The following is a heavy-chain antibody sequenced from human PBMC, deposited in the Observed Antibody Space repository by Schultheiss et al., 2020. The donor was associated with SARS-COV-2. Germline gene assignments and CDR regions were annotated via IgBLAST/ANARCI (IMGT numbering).Heavy chain of an antibody. D-gene: IGHD3-22*01. Sequence: GGSLRLSCAASGFTFSSYAMHWVRQAPGKGLEWVAVISYDGSNKYYADSVKGRFTISRDNSKNTLYLQMNSLRAEDTALYYCARVGLYDSSGYYGDYWGQGTLVTVSS. J-gene: IGHJ4*02. CDR2: ISYDGSNK. CDR1: GFTFSSYA. CDR3: ARVGLYDSSGYYGDY. V-gene: IGHV3-30*01.